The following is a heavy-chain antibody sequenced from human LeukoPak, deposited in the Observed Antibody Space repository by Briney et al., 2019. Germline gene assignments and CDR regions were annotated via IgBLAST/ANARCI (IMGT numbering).Heavy chain of an antibody. CDR1: GYSFTSYW. V-gene: IGHV5-51*01. Sequence: GESLKISCKGSGYSFTSYWIGWVRQMPGKGLEWMGLIFPGDSDMRYNPSFEGQVTMSADKSIDTAYLQWHSLKASDTAMYYCARQGVPSVLIVFDYWGQGTLVTVSS. J-gene: IGHJ4*02. CDR3: ARQGVPSVLIVFDY. D-gene: IGHD2-8*01. CDR2: IFPGDSDM.